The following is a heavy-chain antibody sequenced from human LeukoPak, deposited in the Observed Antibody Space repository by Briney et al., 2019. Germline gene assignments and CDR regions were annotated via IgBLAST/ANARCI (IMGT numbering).Heavy chain of an antibody. D-gene: IGHD2-15*01. CDR3: ARSQSGVFDV. J-gene: IGHJ3*01. V-gene: IGHV3-74*01. Sequence: GGSLRLSCVVSGFTFTNYWMQWVRQVPGKGLVWVARMNSDGTSIIHADSVKGRFTISRDNAENTLYLQMNSLRPEDTALYYCARSQSGVFDVWGPGTMVIVSS. CDR1: GFTFTNYW. CDR2: MNSDGTSI.